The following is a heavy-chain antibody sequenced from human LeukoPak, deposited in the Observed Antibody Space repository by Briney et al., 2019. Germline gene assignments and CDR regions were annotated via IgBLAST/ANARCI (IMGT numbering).Heavy chain of an antibody. V-gene: IGHV1-2*02. J-gene: IGHJ4*02. CDR3: ARGGSIWSGYSVDY. Sequence: ASVKVSCKASGYTFTGYYMHWVRQAPGQGLEWMGWINPNSGGTNYAQKFQGRVTMTRDTSISTAYMELSSLRSEDTAVYYCARGGSIWSGYSVDYWGQGTLVTVSS. CDR1: GYTFTGYY. CDR2: INPNSGGT. D-gene: IGHD3-3*01.